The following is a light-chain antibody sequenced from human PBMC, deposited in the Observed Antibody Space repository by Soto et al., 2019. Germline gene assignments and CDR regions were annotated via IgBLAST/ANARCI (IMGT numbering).Light chain of an antibody. CDR3: AAWDDRLIGVV. V-gene: IGLV1-44*01. CDR1: NSNIGSNT. Sequence: QLVLTQPPSASGTPGQRVTISCSGSNSNIGSNTVNWYQQLPGTAPKLLIYSNDQRPTGVPDRFFGSKSGTSASLAISGRQSEDEADYYCAAWDDRLIGVVFGGGTKLTVL. J-gene: IGLJ2*01. CDR2: SND.